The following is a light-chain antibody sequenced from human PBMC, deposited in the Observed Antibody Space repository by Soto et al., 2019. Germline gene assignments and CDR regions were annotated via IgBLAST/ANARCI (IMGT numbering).Light chain of an antibody. V-gene: IGKV4-1*01. Sequence: DIVMTQSPDSLAVSLGERATINCKSSQSVLYSSNNKNYLAWYQQKPGQPPKLLIYWASTRESGLPDRFSGSGSGTDFTLTISSLQAEDVAVYYCQQYYSTPPTFGQETKLEIK. CDR3: QQYYSTPPT. CDR2: WAS. CDR1: QSVLYSSNNKNY. J-gene: IGKJ2*01.